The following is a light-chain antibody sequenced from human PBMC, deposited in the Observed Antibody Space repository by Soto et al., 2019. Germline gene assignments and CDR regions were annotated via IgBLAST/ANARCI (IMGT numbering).Light chain of an antibody. CDR3: MPRTPWQWT. CDR2: KVS. V-gene: IGKV2-30*01. Sequence: DAVMTQSPLSLPVTLGQPASISCRSSQSLVYSNGNSYLPWFQQRPGQSPRRLIYKVSNRDSGVPDRFRGSGSVTYSTLTISRVEAEDDRVDYCMPRTPWQWTLGQGTKVEIK. CDR1: QSLVYSNGNSY. J-gene: IGKJ1*01.